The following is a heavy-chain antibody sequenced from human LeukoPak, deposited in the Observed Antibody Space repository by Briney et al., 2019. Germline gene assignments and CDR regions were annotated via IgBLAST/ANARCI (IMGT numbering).Heavy chain of an antibody. J-gene: IGHJ4*02. CDR2: INPSGGST. V-gene: IGHV1-46*01. CDR1: GYTFTSYY. CDR3: ARDHSDTNSDPYYFDY. D-gene: IGHD3-22*01. Sequence: GASVKVSCKASGYTFTSYYMHWVRQAPGQGLEWMGIINPSGGSTSYAQKFQGRVTMTRDMSTSTVYMELSSLRSEDTAVYYCARDHSDTNSDPYYFDYWGQGTLVTVSS.